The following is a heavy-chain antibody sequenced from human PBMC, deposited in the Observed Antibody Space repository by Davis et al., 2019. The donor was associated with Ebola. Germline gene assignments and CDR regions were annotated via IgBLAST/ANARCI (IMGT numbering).Heavy chain of an antibody. CDR2: INHSGST. D-gene: IGHD6-13*01. CDR3: ARRMGSSSWIY. CDR1: GGSSSGYY. Sequence: MPSETLSLTCAVYGGSSSGYYWSWIRQPPGKGLEWIGEINHSGSTNYNPSLKSRVTISVDTSKNQFSLKLSSVTAADTAVYYCARRMGSSSWIYWGQGTLVTVSS. V-gene: IGHV4-34*01. J-gene: IGHJ4*02.